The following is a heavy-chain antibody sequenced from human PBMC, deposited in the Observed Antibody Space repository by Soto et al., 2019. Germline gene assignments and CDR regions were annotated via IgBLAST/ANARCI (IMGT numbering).Heavy chain of an antibody. CDR1: GYSFTSYW. CDR3: ARQRDIVVVPAAIHYYYGMDV. CDR2: IYPGDSDT. D-gene: IGHD2-2*02. Sequence: GESLKISCKGSGYSFTSYWIGWVRQMPGKGLEWMGIIYPGDSDTRYSPSFQGQVTISADKPISTAYLQWSSLKASDTAMYYCARQRDIVVVPAAIHYYYGMDVWGQGTTVTVSS. J-gene: IGHJ6*02. V-gene: IGHV5-51*01.